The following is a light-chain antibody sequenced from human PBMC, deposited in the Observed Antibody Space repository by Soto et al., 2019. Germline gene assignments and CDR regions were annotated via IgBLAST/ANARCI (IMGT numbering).Light chain of an antibody. CDR1: QSVSSD. V-gene: IGKV3-15*01. CDR2: GAS. J-gene: IGKJ1*01. Sequence: EIVMTQSPATLSVSPGERATLSCRASQSVSSDLAWYHQKPGQAPRLLIYGASTRATGIPARFSGSGSGTEFTLTINSLQSEDFATYYCLQHDTYPRTFGPGTKVDI. CDR3: LQHDTYPRT.